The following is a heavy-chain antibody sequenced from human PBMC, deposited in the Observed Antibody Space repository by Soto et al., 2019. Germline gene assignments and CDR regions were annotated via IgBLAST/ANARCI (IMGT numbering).Heavy chain of an antibody. D-gene: IGHD2-2*01. J-gene: IGHJ5*02. CDR2: ISGSGGST. CDR1: GFTFSSYA. Sequence: EVQLLESGGGLVQPGGSLRLSCAASGFTFSSYAMSWVRQAPGKGLEWVSAISGSGGSTYYADSVKGRFTISRDNSKNTRYLQMNSLRAEDTAVYYCAKAGYCSSTSCYLDWFDPWGQGTLVTVSS. V-gene: IGHV3-23*01. CDR3: AKAGYCSSTSCYLDWFDP.